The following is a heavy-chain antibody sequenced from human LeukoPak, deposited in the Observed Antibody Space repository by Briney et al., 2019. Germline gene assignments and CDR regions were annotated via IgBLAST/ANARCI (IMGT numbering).Heavy chain of an antibody. Sequence: ASVKVSCKASGGTFSNYAISWVRQAPGQGLEWVGGIIPLFGTANYAQKFQDRITITADESTSTAYMELSSLRSEDTAVFYCARDPLVGMLTTRGWFDPWGQGTLVTVSS. CDR2: IIPLFGTA. J-gene: IGHJ5*02. CDR1: GGTFSNYA. D-gene: IGHD4-17*01. CDR3: ARDPLVGMLTTRGWFDP. V-gene: IGHV1-69*13.